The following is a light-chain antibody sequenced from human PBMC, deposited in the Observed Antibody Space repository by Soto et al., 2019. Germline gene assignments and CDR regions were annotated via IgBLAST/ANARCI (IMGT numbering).Light chain of an antibody. CDR3: QNYNSYIII. V-gene: IGKV1-5*01. Sequence: DIQMTQSQSSLSASIGDRVTITCRASQTVNTYLHWYQQKPGKAPKLLIYDASTLESGVPSRFSGSGSGTDFTLTISSLQPDDVATYYCQNYNSYIIIFGGGTKA. CDR2: DAS. J-gene: IGKJ4*01. CDR1: QTVNTY.